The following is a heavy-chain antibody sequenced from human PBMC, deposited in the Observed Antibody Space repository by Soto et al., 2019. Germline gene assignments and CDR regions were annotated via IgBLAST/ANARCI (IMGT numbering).Heavy chain of an antibody. V-gene: IGHV1-2*04. CDR2: INPNSGGT. Sequence: ASVKVSCKASGYTFTGYYMHWFRQPPGQGLDGLGWINPNSGGTNYAQKFQGWVTMTRDTSISTAYMELSRLRSDDTAVYYCARAIPYLWFGELSYTNWFDPRGQGTLVTVSS. CDR3: ARAIPYLWFGELSYTNWFDP. J-gene: IGHJ5*02. D-gene: IGHD3-10*01. CDR1: GYTFTGYY.